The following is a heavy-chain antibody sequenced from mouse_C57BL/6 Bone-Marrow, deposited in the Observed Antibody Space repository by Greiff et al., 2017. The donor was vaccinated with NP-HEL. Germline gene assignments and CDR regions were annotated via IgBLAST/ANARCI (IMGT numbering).Heavy chain of an antibody. Sequence: EVKVVESGGGLVKPGGSLKLSCAASGFTFSDYGMHWVRQAPEKGLEWVAYISSGSSTIYYADTVKGRFTISRDNAKNTLFLQMTSLRSEDTAMYYCARGRLGDYFDYWGQGTTLTVSS. J-gene: IGHJ2*01. D-gene: IGHD2-4*01. CDR1: GFTFSDYG. V-gene: IGHV5-17*01. CDR3: ARGRLGDYFDY. CDR2: ISSGSSTI.